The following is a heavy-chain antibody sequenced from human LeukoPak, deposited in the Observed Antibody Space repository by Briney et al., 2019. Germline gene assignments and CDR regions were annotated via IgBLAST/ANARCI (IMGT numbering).Heavy chain of an antibody. Sequence: GESLKISCKGSGYSFTSYWIGWVRQMPGKGLEWMGIIYPGDSDTRYSPSFQGQVTISADKSISTAYLQWSSLKASDTAVYYCASAIAAAGQTGTFDYWGQGTLVTVSS. V-gene: IGHV5-51*01. CDR3: ASAIAAAGQTGTFDY. J-gene: IGHJ4*02. D-gene: IGHD6-13*01. CDR1: GYSFTSYW. CDR2: IYPGDSDT.